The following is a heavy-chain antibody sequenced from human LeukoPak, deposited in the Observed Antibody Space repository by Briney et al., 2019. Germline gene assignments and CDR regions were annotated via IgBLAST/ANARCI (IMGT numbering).Heavy chain of an antibody. CDR3: ARMSGIAVAAIWISYFDY. J-gene: IGHJ4*02. D-gene: IGHD6-19*01. CDR2: IKQDGSEK. V-gene: IGHV3-7*03. Sequence: GESLRLSCAASGFTFGAYYMTWVRQAPGKGLEWVANIKQDGSEKYYVDSVKGRCTISRDNANNSLYLQMNSLRAEDTAVYYCARMSGIAVAAIWISYFDYWGQGTLVTVSS. CDR1: GFTFGAYY.